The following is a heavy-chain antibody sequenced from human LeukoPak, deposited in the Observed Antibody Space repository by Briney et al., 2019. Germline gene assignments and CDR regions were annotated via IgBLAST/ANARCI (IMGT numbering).Heavy chain of an antibody. Sequence: SGGSLRLSCAASGFTFSSYSMNWVRQAPGKGLEWASYISSSSSTIYYADSVKGRFTISRDNAKNSLYLQMNSLRAEDTAVYYCASGAEGYVFDPWGQGTLVTVSS. CDR3: ASGAEGYVFDP. V-gene: IGHV3-48*01. CDR1: GFTFSSYS. D-gene: IGHD5-12*01. CDR2: ISSSSSTI. J-gene: IGHJ5*02.